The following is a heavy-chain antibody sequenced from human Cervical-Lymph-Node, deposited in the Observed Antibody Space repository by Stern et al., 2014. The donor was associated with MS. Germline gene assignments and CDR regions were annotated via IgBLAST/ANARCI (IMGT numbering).Heavy chain of an antibody. D-gene: IGHD6-19*01. Sequence: EVQLVESGGGLVKPGRSLRLSCTASGFTFGDYAMSWFRQAPGKGLEWVGFIRSKAYGGTTEYAASVKGRFTISRDDSKSIAYLQMNSLKTEDTAVYYCTRVGSSGWSGFYYYYYGMDVWGQGTTVTVSS. J-gene: IGHJ6*02. V-gene: IGHV3-49*05. CDR2: IRSKAYGGTT. CDR3: TRVGSSGWSGFYYYYYGMDV. CDR1: GFTFGDYA.